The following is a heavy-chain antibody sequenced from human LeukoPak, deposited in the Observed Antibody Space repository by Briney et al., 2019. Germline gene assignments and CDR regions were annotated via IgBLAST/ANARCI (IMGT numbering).Heavy chain of an antibody. Sequence: PSETLSLTCTVSGGSVSSGSYYWSWIRQPPGKGLEWIGYIYYSGSTNYNPSLKSRVTISVDTSKNQFSLKLSSVTAADTAVYYCARDRGPGEVATEFDCWGQGTLVTVSS. CDR2: IYYSGST. CDR1: GGSVSSGSYY. CDR3: ARDRGPGEVATEFDC. J-gene: IGHJ4*02. D-gene: IGHD5-24*01. V-gene: IGHV4-61*01.